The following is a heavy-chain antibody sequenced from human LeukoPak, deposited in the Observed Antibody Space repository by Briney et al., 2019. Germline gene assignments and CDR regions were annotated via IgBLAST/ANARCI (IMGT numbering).Heavy chain of an antibody. CDR2: ISSSSSYI. CDR1: GFTFSSYS. D-gene: IGHD2-21*02. V-gene: IGHV3-21*01. J-gene: IGHJ6*02. CDR3: ARSPFKAYCGGDCFREDV. Sequence: GGSLRLSCAASGFTFSSYSMNWVRQAPGKGLEWVSSISSSSSYIYYADSVKGRFTISRDNAKNSLYLQMNSLRAEDTAVYYCARSPFKAYCGGDCFREDVWGQGTTVTVSS.